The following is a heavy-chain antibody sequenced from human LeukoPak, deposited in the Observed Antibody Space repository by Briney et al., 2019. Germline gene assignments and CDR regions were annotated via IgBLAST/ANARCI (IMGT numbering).Heavy chain of an antibody. CDR1: GFTFSNAW. D-gene: IGHD1-26*01. V-gene: IGHV3-15*01. Sequence: PGGSLRLSCAASGFTFSNAWMNWVRQAPGKGLEWVGRVKSKTDGGTADYAAPVKGRFTISRDDSKNTLYLQMNSLKPEDTALYFCTTDRGSGSYPITWGQGTLVTVSS. CDR3: TTDRGSGSYPIT. J-gene: IGHJ4*02. CDR2: VKSKTDGGTA.